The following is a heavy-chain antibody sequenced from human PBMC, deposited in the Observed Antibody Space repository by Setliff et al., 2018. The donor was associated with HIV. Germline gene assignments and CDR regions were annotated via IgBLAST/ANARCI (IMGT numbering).Heavy chain of an antibody. CDR1: GGSLNSGVYY. D-gene: IGHD6-13*01. V-gene: IGHV4-31*03. Sequence: PSETLSLTCPVSGGSLNSGVYYWSWIRQHPGKGLEWIGNIYYSSGCTYYNPSLRSRVIISVDTSKNMFSLSLSSVTAADTAIYYCARVAFDSSSWHFDYWGQGSLVTVSS. J-gene: IGHJ4*02. CDR3: ARVAFDSSSWHFDY. CDR2: IYYSSGCT.